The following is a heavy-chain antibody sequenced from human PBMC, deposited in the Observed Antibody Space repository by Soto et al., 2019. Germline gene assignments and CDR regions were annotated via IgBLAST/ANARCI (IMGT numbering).Heavy chain of an antibody. J-gene: IGHJ2*01. D-gene: IGHD4-17*01. Sequence: GASVKVSCKASGYTFTSYGISWVRQAPGQGLEWMGWISAYNGNTNCAQKLQGRVTMTTDTSTSTAYMELRSLRSDDTAVYYCAREALLTTVTTGSERSYWYFDLWGRGTLVTVSS. V-gene: IGHV1-18*01. CDR3: AREALLTTVTTGSERSYWYFDL. CDR2: ISAYNGNT. CDR1: GYTFTSYG.